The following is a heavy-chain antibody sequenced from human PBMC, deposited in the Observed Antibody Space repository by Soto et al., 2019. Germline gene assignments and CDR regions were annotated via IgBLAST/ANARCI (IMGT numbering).Heavy chain of an antibody. Sequence: GGSLRLSCAASGFTFSSYSMNWVRQAPGKGLEWVSSISSSSSYIYYADSVKGRFTISRDNAKNSLYLQMNSLRAEDAAVYYCARDGDDSSGWYSGLDPWGQGTLVTVSS. J-gene: IGHJ5*02. V-gene: IGHV3-21*01. CDR2: ISSSSSYI. CDR3: ARDGDDSSGWYSGLDP. CDR1: GFTFSSYS. D-gene: IGHD6-19*01.